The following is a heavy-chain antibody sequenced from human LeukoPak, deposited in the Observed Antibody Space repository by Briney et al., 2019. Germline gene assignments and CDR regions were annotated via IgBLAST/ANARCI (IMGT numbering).Heavy chain of an antibody. D-gene: IGHD1-26*01. V-gene: IGHV3-23*01. CDR3: AKGLVGATDPYYFDY. J-gene: IGHJ4*02. Sequence: GGSLRLSCAASGFTISGSWMSWVRQAPGKGLEWVSAISGSGGSTYYADSVKGRFTISRDNSKNTLYLQMNSLRAEDTAVYYCAKGLVGATDPYYFDYWGQGTLVTVSS. CDR1: GFTISGSW. CDR2: ISGSGGST.